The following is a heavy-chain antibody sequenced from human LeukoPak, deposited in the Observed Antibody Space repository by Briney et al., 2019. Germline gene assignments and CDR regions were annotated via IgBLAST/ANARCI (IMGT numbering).Heavy chain of an antibody. CDR3: ASDYDSGY. CDR2: INQDGSEK. D-gene: IGHD5-12*01. V-gene: IGHV3-7*01. CDR1: GFTFSDYY. Sequence: PGGSLRLSCAASGFTFSDYYMNWVRQAPGKGLEWVANINQDGSEKNYVDSVKGRFTISRDNAKNSLYLQMNSLRAEDTAVYYCASDYDSGYWGQGTLVTVSS. J-gene: IGHJ4*02.